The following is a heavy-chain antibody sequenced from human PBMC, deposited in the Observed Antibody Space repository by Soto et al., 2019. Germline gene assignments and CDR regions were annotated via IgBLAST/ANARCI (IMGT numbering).Heavy chain of an antibody. CDR2: IYYSGST. D-gene: IGHD1-26*01. CDR3: ARVETVGATKGGSLDY. J-gene: IGHJ4*02. V-gene: IGHV4-59*01. Sequence: SETLSLICTVSGGSISSYYWSWVRQPPGKGLEWIGYIYYSGSTNYNPSLKSRVTISVDTSKNQFSLKLSSVTAADTAVYYCARVETVGATKGGSLDYWGQGTLVTVSS. CDR1: GGSISSYY.